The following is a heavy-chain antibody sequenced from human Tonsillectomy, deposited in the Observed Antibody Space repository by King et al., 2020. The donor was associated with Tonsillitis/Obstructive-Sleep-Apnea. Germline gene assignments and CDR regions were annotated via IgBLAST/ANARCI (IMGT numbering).Heavy chain of an antibody. CDR2: IIPIFALA. V-gene: IGHV1-69*10. Sequence: QLVQSGAEVKKPGSSVKVSCKASGDTFSTYAISWVRQAPGQGLEWMGGIIPIFALANYAQKFQGRVTITADKSTSTAYMELSSLRSEDTAVYYCASQYYDSSGYYYFDYWGQGSLVNVSS. D-gene: IGHD3-22*01. CDR3: ASQYYDSSGYYYFDY. CDR1: GDTFSTYA. J-gene: IGHJ4*02.